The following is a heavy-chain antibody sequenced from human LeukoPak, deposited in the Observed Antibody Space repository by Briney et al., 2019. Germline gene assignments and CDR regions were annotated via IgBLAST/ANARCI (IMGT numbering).Heavy chain of an antibody. CDR2: INQDESSQ. J-gene: IGHJ5*02. CDR3: ARDGIYGDLNNWFDP. V-gene: IGHV3-7*01. CDR1: GFSFTTYW. D-gene: IGHD4-17*01. Sequence: PGGSLRLSCAASGFSFTTYWMGWVRQAPGKGLEWVANINQDESSQYYVDAVRGRFTISRDNAKNSLYLQMNSLRAEDTAVYYCARDGIYGDLNNWFDPWGQGTLATVSS.